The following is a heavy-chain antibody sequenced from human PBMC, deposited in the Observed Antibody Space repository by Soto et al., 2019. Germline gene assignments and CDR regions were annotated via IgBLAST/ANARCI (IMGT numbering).Heavy chain of an antibody. J-gene: IGHJ4*02. V-gene: IGHV3-11*01. CDR1: GFIVSDHY. CDR2: ISSRGTTI. D-gene: IGHD6-6*01. Sequence: QVLLVESGGGLGKPGGSLRLSCVGSGFIVSDHYMTWIRQAPGKGLEWISYISSRGTTIYYADSVKGRFTISRDSAKNSLDLQMTSLIGDDTAVYFCARATYSGFGLDSWGQGTRVTVSS. CDR3: ARATYSGFGLDS.